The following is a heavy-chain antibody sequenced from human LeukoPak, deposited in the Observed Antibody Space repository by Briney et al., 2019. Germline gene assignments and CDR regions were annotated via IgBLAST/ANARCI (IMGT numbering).Heavy chain of an antibody. D-gene: IGHD3-9*01. J-gene: IGHJ4*02. V-gene: IGHV3-23*01. CDR2: ITGSGDST. CDR3: AKWGDYDILTGYYVSDF. CDR1: GFIFRNYA. Sequence: GGSLRLSCAASGFIFRNYAMSWVRQAPGKGREGGSAITGSGDSTYYADSVKGRFTISRDSSKNTLYVEMNTLRAEDTAVYYCAKWGDYDILTGYYVSDFWGQGTLVTVSS.